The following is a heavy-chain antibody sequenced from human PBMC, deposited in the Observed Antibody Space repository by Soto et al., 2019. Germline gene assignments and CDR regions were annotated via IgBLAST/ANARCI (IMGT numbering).Heavy chain of an antibody. J-gene: IGHJ4*02. V-gene: IGHV4-4*02. CDR3: ARGIYYYGSGSYYGIDY. D-gene: IGHD3-10*01. CDR1: GGSISSSNW. CDR2: IYHSGST. Sequence: PSETLSLTCAVSGGSISSSNWWSCVRQPPGKGLEWIGEIYHSGSTNYNPSLKSRVTISVDKSKNQFSLKLSSVTAADTAVYYCARGIYYYGSGSYYGIDYWGQGTLVT.